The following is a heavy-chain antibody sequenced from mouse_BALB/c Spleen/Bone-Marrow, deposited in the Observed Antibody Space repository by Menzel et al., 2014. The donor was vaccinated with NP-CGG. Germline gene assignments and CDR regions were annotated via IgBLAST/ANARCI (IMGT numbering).Heavy chain of an antibody. J-gene: IGHJ3*01. CDR3: AREGPWFAY. V-gene: IGHV1S137*01. CDR2: ISTYYGDA. CDR1: GYTFTDYA. Sequence: QVQLQQPGAELVRPGVSVKISCKGSGYTFTDYAMHWVKQSHAKSLEWIGVISTYYGDASYNQKFKGKATMTVDKSSSTAYMELARLTSEDSATYYCAREGPWFAYWGQGTLVTVSA.